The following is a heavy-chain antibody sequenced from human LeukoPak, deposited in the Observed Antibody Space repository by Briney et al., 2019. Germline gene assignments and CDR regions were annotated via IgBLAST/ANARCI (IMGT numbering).Heavy chain of an antibody. J-gene: IGHJ3*02. CDR2: ISSSSSTI. CDR1: GFTFSSYS. CDR3: ARSSWYLDDDAFDI. D-gene: IGHD6-13*01. V-gene: IGHV3-48*01. Sequence: PGGSLRLSCAASGFTFSSYSMNWVRQAPGKGLEWVSYISSSSSTIYYADSVKGRFTISGDNAKNSLYLQMNSLRAEDTAVYYCARSSWYLDDDAFDIWGQGTMVTVSS.